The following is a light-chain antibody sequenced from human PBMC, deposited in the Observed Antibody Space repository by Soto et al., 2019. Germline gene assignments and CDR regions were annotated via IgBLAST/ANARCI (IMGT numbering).Light chain of an antibody. Sequence: IVVTQSPATLSVSPGERATLSCRASQNINTNVAWYQQRPGQAPRLLIYGASTRATGVPARFSGSGSGTEFTLTISSLQSEDFAVYFCQPYNNMSCFGQRTKLDMK. J-gene: IGKJ2*03. CDR2: GAS. V-gene: IGKV3-15*01. CDR1: QNINTN. CDR3: QPYNNMSC.